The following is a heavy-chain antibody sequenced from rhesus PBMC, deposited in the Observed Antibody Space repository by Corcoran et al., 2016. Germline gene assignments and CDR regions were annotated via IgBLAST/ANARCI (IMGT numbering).Heavy chain of an antibody. D-gene: IGHD4-29*01. Sequence: QVQPVQSGAEIKQPGASVKLPCKASGYTFTSYYMHWERKAPGQGLEWIGLISPYNGNEGYAQNYQGRVTIATETSTSTGYMELSSLRSEDTAVYYCTVAATGYLDYWGQGVLVTVSS. CDR2: ISPYNGNE. CDR1: GYTFTSYY. J-gene: IGHJ4*01. CDR3: TVAATGYLDY. V-gene: IGHV1-180*01.